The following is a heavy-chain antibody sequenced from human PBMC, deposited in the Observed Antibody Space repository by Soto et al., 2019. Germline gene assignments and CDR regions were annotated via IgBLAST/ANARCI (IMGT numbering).Heavy chain of an antibody. Sequence: QLQLQESGPGLVKPSETLSLTCTVSGGSISSSSYYWGWIRQPPGKGLEWIGSIYYSGSTYYNPSLKSRVTTSVDTSKNHCSLNLSSVTAADTAVYYCARLYRSAEAIHWGQGTLVTVSS. D-gene: IGHD3-16*01. CDR3: ARLYRSAEAIH. CDR1: GGSISSSSYY. CDR2: IYYSGST. V-gene: IGHV4-39*02. J-gene: IGHJ4*02.